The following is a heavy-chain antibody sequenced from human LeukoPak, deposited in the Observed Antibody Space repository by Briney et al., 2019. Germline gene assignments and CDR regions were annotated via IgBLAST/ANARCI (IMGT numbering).Heavy chain of an antibody. Sequence: GGSLRLSCAASGLTFSTFGMSWIRQSPGKGLEWVSAISGSGGSTYYADSVKGRFTISRDNSKNTLYLQMNSLRAEDTAVYYCARDSQAYYYGSGCEGFDYWGQGTLVTVSS. CDR2: ISGSGGST. CDR1: GLTFSTFG. J-gene: IGHJ4*02. CDR3: ARDSQAYYYGSGCEGFDY. D-gene: IGHD3-10*01. V-gene: IGHV3-23*01.